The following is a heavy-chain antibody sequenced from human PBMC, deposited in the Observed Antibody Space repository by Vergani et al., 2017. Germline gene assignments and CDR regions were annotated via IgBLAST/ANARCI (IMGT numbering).Heavy chain of an antibody. CDR2: IYYSGST. V-gene: IGHV4-39*01. CDR1: GGSISSSSYY. Sequence: QLQLQESGSGLVKPSQTLSLTCTVSGGSISSSSYYLGWIRQPPGKGLEWIGSIYYSGSTYYNPSLKNRVTIAVDTSKNQFSLKLSSVTAADTAVYYCASQSHLGYYSRPSCPPDHTVTSGLDWFDPWGQGTLVTVSS. D-gene: IGHD2-2*01. J-gene: IGHJ5*02. CDR3: ASQSHLGYYSRPSCPPDHTVTSGLDWFDP.